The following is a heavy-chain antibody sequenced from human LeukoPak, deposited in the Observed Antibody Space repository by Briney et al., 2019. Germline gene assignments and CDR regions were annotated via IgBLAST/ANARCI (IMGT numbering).Heavy chain of an antibody. CDR3: ARAGLSREDFDY. CDR2: ISSSSSYI. D-gene: IGHD2/OR15-2a*01. V-gene: IGHV3-21*01. CDR1: GFTFSSYS. Sequence: GGSLRLSCAASGFTFSSYSMNWVRQAPGKGLEWVSSISSSSSYIYYADSVKGRFTISRDNAKNSLYLQMNSLRAEDTAVYYCARAGLSREDFDYWGQGTLVTVSS. J-gene: IGHJ4*02.